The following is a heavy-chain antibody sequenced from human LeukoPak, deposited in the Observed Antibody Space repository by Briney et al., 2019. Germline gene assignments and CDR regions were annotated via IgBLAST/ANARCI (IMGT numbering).Heavy chain of an antibody. CDR2: IYSCGST. CDR3: ATLPSVATIISDY. D-gene: IGHD5-12*01. V-gene: IGHV3-66*03. CDR1: GFIVSSNY. Sequence: GVSLRLSCAASGFIVSSNYMNWVRQAPGKGLEWVSVIYSCGSTYYADSVKGRFTIFRDNSKNTLYLQMNSLRAEDTAVYYCATLPSVATIISDYWGQGTLVTVSS. J-gene: IGHJ4*02.